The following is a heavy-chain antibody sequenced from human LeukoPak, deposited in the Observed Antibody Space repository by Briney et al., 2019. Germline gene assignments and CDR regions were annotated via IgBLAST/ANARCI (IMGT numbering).Heavy chain of an antibody. CDR2: ISYDGSNK. V-gene: IGHV3-30-3*01. Sequence: PGGSLRLSCAASGFTFSSYAMHWVRQAPGKGLEWVAVISYDGSNKYYADSVKGRFTISRDNSKNTLYLQMNSLRAEDTAVYYCARDDVVVPAAMPRDYYYGMDVWGQGTTVTVSS. CDR3: ARDDVVVPAAMPRDYYYGMDV. J-gene: IGHJ6*02. D-gene: IGHD2-2*01. CDR1: GFTFSSYA.